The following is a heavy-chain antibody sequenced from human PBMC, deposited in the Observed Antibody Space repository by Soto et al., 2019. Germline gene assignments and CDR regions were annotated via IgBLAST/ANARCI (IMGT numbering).Heavy chain of an antibody. J-gene: IGHJ4*02. CDR1: GGTFSSYA. D-gene: IGHD2-15*01. Sequence: QMQLVQSGAEVKKPGSSVKFSCKASGGTFSSYAISWVRQAPGQGLEWMGGIIPIFGTANYAQKFQGRVTITADESTSTAYMELSSLRSEDTAVYYCARDPLGDCSGGSCYEDYWGQGTLVTVSS. CDR3: ARDPLGDCSGGSCYEDY. CDR2: IIPIFGTA. V-gene: IGHV1-69*01.